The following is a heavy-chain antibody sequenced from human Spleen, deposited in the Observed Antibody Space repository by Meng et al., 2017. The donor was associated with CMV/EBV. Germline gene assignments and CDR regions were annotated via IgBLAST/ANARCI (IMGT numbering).Heavy chain of an antibody. CDR1: GFTFSDYQ. CDR2: ISSSGSAK. Sequence: GESLKISCAASGFTFSDYQMNWIRQAPGRGLEWISYISSSGSAKYYADSVKGRFTISRDNAKNSLFLQMNSLRVEDTGVYYWATDPDGDYDFDYWGQGTLVTVSS. CDR3: ATDPDGDYDFDY. D-gene: IGHD4-17*01. J-gene: IGHJ4*02. V-gene: IGHV3-11*04.